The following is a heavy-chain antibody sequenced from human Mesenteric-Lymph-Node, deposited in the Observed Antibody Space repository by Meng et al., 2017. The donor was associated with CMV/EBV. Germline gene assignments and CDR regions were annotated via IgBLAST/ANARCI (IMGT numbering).Heavy chain of an antibody. CDR1: YF. J-gene: IGHJ5*02. CDR2: IHPVSGGT. D-gene: IGHD2-2*01. Sequence: YFIHGRRQDPGQGPESMGWIHPVSGGTQYAQKFQDYITMTRDTAINTAFMELRRLRSDDTAVYYCARGRSVLVPAAMNNWFDPWGQGTLVTVSS. CDR3: ARGRSVLVPAAMNNWFDP. V-gene: IGHV1-2*04.